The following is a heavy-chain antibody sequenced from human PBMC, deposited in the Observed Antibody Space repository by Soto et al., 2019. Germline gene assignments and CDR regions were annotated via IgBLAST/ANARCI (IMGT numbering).Heavy chain of an antibody. V-gene: IGHV3-21*01. CDR2: ISSSSSYI. Sequence: GGSLRLSCAASGFTFSSYSMNWVRQAPGKGLEWVSSISSSSSYIYYADSVKGRFTISRDNAKNSLYLQMNSLRAEDTAVYYCARDCSGGSCYNKELDYWGQGTLVTVSS. CDR1: GFTFSSYS. J-gene: IGHJ4*02. CDR3: ARDCSGGSCYNKELDY. D-gene: IGHD2-15*01.